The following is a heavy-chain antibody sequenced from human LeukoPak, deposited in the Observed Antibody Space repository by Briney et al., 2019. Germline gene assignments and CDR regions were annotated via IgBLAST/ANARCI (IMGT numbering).Heavy chain of an antibody. V-gene: IGHV3-74*01. CDR3: AYYGGGALDI. J-gene: IGHJ3*02. CDR2: IDGDGSTT. D-gene: IGHD4-23*01. Sequence: GGSLRLPCAASGFTFSRYWMHWVRQAPGKGLVWVSRIDGDGSTTSYADSVKGRFTISRDNAKNTLYLQMNSLRAEDTAVYYCAYYGGGALDIWGQGTMVTVSS. CDR1: GFTFSRYW.